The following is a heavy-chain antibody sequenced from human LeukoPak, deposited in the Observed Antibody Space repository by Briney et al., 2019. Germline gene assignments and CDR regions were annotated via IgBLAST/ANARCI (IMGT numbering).Heavy chain of an antibody. J-gene: IGHJ4*02. Sequence: GGSLRLSCAASGFTFSSYSMNWVRQTPGKGLEWVSSISSSSSYIYYADSVKGRFTISRDNAKNSLYLQMNSLRAEDTAVYYCARDQSGWYLDYWGQGTLVTVSS. CDR3: ARDQSGWYLDY. D-gene: IGHD6-19*01. CDR2: ISSSSSYI. CDR1: GFTFSSYS. V-gene: IGHV3-21*01.